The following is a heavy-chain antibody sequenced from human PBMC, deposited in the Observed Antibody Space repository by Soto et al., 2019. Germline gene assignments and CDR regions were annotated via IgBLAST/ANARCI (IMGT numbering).Heavy chain of an antibody. CDR3: AGGGINNYNEYYFDS. CDR2: ISGSGNYT. J-gene: IGHJ4*02. V-gene: IGHV3-21*01. D-gene: IGHD4-4*01. Sequence: GGSLRLSCAASGFTFSTYSMNWVRQAPGKGLEWVSSISGSGNYTHYADFLRGRFTISRDNAKTSLYLQMNSLRAEDTAVYYCAGGGINNYNEYYFDSWGQGXVVTVSS. CDR1: GFTFSTYS.